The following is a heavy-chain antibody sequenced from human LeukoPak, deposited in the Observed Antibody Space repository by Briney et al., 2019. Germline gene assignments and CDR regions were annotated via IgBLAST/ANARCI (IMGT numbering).Heavy chain of an antibody. CDR2: ISAYNGNT. CDR3: ARDDFRPYYYGSGSYWGY. J-gene: IGHJ4*02. V-gene: IGHV1-18*01. CDR1: GYTFTSYG. D-gene: IGHD3-10*01. Sequence: GASVKVSCKASGYTFTSYGISWVRQAPGQGLEWMGWISAYNGNTNYAQKLQGRVTMTTDTSTSTAYMELRSLRSDDTAVYYCARDDFRPYYYGSGSYWGYWGQGTLVTVSS.